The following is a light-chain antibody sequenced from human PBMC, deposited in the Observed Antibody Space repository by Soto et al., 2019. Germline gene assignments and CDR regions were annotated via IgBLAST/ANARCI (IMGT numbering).Light chain of an antibody. Sequence: IKMTNSPSTLSGKVGDRVTITCRASQTISSWLAWYQQKPGKAPKLLIYDASSLESGVPSRFSGSGSGTDFTLTISSLQPEDFATYYCQQSYSTLWTFGQGT. J-gene: IGKJ1*01. CDR2: DAS. CDR3: QQSYSTLWT. CDR1: QTISSW. V-gene: IGKV1-5*01.